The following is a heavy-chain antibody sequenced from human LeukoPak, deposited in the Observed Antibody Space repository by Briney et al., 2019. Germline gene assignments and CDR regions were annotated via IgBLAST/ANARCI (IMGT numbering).Heavy chain of an antibody. CDR2: IIGSGSNT. CDR1: GFTFSTYA. V-gene: IGHV3-23*01. Sequence: GGSLRLSCAAAGFTFSTYAMTWVRQAPGKGLEWVSAIIGSGSNTYYADSVKGRFTISRDNSKNTLYLQMNSLRAEDTALYYCARPEASGNYYYTLDYWGQGTLVTVSS. J-gene: IGHJ4*02. D-gene: IGHD1-26*01. CDR3: ARPEASGNYYYTLDY.